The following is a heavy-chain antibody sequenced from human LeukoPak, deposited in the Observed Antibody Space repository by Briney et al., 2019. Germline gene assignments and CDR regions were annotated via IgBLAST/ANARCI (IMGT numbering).Heavy chain of an antibody. CDR1: GFTFSTYT. J-gene: IGHJ4*02. CDR3: AKDLWDYYDSSGFFDY. Sequence: HPGRSLRLSCAASGFTFSTYTMHWVRQAPGKGLEWVAFIRYDGSNKYYADSVKGRFTISRDNSKNTLYLQMNSLRAEDTAVYYCAKDLWDYYDSSGFFDYWGQGTLVTVSS. D-gene: IGHD3-22*01. V-gene: IGHV3-30*02. CDR2: IRYDGSNK.